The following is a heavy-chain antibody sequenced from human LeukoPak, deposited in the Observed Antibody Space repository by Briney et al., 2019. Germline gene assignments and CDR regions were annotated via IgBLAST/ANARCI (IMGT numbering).Heavy chain of an antibody. CDR2: IYTSGST. CDR3: ARGLYYMDV. V-gene: IGHV4-61*02. Sequence: GLEWIGRIYTSGSTNYNPSLKSRVTISVDTSKNQFSLKLSSVTAADTAVYYCARGLYYMDVWGKGTTVTVSS. J-gene: IGHJ6*03.